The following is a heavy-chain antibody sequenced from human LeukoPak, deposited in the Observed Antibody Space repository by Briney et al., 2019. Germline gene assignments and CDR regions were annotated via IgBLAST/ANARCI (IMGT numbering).Heavy chain of an antibody. V-gene: IGHV4-39*01. CDR3: ARPGSSWYNDY. CDR2: IYYSGST. J-gene: IGHJ4*02. D-gene: IGHD6-13*01. CDR1: GGSIRSSSYY. Sequence: KPSETLSLTCTVSGGSIRSSSYYWGWIRQPPGKGLEWIGSIYYSGSTYYSPSLKSRVTISVDTSKNQFSLKLSSVTAADTAVYYCARPGSSWYNDYWGQGTLVTVSS.